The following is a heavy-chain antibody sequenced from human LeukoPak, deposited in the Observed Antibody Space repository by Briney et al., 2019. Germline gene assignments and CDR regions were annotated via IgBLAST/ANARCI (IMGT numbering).Heavy chain of an antibody. CDR3: ASPDYDFWSGSPSPFDY. V-gene: IGHV1-69*04. Sequence: ASVKVSCKASGGTFSSYAISWVRQAPGQGLEWMGRIIPTLGIANYAQKFQGRVTITADKSTSTAYMELSSLRSEDTAVYYCASPDYDFWSGSPSPFDYWGQGTLVTVSS. CDR1: GGTFSSYA. J-gene: IGHJ4*02. D-gene: IGHD3-3*01. CDR2: IIPTLGIA.